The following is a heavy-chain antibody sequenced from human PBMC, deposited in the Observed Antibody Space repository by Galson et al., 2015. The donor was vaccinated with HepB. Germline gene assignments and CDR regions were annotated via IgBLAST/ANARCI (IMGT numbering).Heavy chain of an antibody. D-gene: IGHD3-16*02. J-gene: IGHJ4*02. CDR1: GYTFTSYA. Sequence: QSGAEVKKPGASVKVSCKASGYTFTSYAMHWVRQAPGQRLEWMGWINAGNGNTKYSQKFQGRVTITRDTSASTAYMELSSLRSEDTAVYYCARDATKYVGGSYQGFDYWGQGTLVTVSS. CDR2: INAGNGNT. V-gene: IGHV1-3*01. CDR3: ARDATKYVGGSYQGFDY.